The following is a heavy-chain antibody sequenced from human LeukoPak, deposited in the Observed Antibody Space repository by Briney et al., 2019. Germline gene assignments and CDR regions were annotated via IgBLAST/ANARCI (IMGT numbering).Heavy chain of an antibody. D-gene: IGHD3-3*01. CDR1: GYTFTSYG. Sequence: ASVKVSCKASGYTFTSYGISWVRQAPGQGLEWMGWISAYNGNTNYAQKLQGRVTMTTDTSTSTAYMELRSLRSDDTAVYYCARDSYDFWSGYSFNWFDPWGQGTLVTVSS. CDR2: ISAYNGNT. CDR3: ARDSYDFWSGYSFNWFDP. J-gene: IGHJ5*02. V-gene: IGHV1-18*01.